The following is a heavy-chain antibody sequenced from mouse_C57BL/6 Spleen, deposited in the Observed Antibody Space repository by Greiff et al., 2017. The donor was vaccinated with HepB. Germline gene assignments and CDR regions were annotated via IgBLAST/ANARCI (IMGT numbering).Heavy chain of an antibody. V-gene: IGHV1-59*01. CDR1: GYTFTSYW. J-gene: IGHJ4*01. CDR3: ASLGDYYAMDY. CDR2: IDPSDSYT. D-gene: IGHD3-1*01. Sequence: QVQLQQPGAELVRPGTSVKLSCKASGYTFTSYWMHWVKQRPGQGLEWIGVIDPSDSYTNYNQKFKGKATLTVDTSSSTAYMQLSSLTSEDSAVYYCASLGDYYAMDYWGQGTSVTVSS.